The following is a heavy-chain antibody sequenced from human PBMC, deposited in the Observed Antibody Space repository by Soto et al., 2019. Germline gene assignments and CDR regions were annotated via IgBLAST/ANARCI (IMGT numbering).Heavy chain of an antibody. D-gene: IGHD3-10*01. Sequence: QITLKESGPTLVKPTQTLTLTCTFSGFSLSASGVAVGWIRQPPGKALEWLALIYWDDDKRYSPSLRTRLTIAQDPSKNQVVLTRTNMDPVDTATYYCAHYGSGSFDYWGQGTLVTVSS. J-gene: IGHJ4*02. V-gene: IGHV2-5*02. CDR2: IYWDDDK. CDR3: AHYGSGSFDY. CDR1: GFSLSASGVA.